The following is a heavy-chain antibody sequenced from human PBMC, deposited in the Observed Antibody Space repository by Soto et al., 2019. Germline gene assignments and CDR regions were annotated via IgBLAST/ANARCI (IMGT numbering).Heavy chain of an antibody. J-gene: IGHJ4*02. CDR3: AALGYCSGGSCYVFDF. Sequence: PSETLSLTCTVSGGSISSYYWSWIRQPPGKGLKWIGYIYYRGSTNYNPSLKGRVTISVDTSKNQFSLKLSSVTAADTAVYYCAALGYCSGGSCYVFDFWGQGTLVTVSS. CDR1: GGSISSYY. D-gene: IGHD2-15*01. CDR2: IYYRGST. V-gene: IGHV4-59*01.